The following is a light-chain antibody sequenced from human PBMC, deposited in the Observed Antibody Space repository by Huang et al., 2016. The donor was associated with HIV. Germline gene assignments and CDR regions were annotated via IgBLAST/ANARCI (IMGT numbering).Light chain of an antibody. CDR3: QQYNNWPPAT. CDR1: QRVSSN. CDR2: GAS. Sequence: EIVMTQSPATLSVSPGERATLSCRASQRVSSNIAWYQQKPGQAPRLLIYGASTRATGIPARFSGSGAGTEFTVTISSLQSEDVAVYYCQQYNNWPPATFGPGTKVDIK. V-gene: IGKV3-15*01. J-gene: IGKJ3*01.